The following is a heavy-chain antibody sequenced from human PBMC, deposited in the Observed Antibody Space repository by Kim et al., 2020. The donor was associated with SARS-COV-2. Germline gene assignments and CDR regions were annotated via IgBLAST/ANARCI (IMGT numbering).Heavy chain of an antibody. CDR1: GDSLDGNY. J-gene: IGHJ4*02. CDR2: IYYTGAT. Sequence: SETLSLTCTVSGDSLDGNYWGWIRQPPGKGLEWIGYIYYTGATNYNRSLTSRVSISIDTSKNQFSLKLRFVTAADTAVYYCARVRGGRLHFDDWGQGTLVTVSS. CDR3: ARVRGGRLHFDD. D-gene: IGHD3-10*01. V-gene: IGHV4-59*01.